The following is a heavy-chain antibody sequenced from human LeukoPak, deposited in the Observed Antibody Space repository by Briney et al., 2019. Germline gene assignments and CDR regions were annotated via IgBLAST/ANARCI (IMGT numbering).Heavy chain of an antibody. CDR3: AVNLTRHTFDI. Sequence: SETLSLTCTVSAGSISTYYWSWIRHSPGKGLGWIGSIYYSGSTNNNPSLKSRVTISVDTSKNQFSLELSAVAAAVTAVYYCAVNLTRHTFDIWGQGTMVTVSS. CDR1: AGSISTYY. CDR2: IYYSGST. V-gene: IGHV4-59*08. D-gene: IGHD1-1*01. J-gene: IGHJ3*02.